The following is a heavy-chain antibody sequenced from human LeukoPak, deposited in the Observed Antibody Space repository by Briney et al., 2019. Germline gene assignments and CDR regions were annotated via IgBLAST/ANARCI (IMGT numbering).Heavy chain of an antibody. J-gene: IGHJ4*02. Sequence: GGSLRLSCAVSGFTFSSSGMTWVRQAPGKGLEWVSAVSASGGHTFYVDSARGRFTVSRDNSKNTLYLQMNSLRADDTAVYYCAKESGTSRPLDFWGQGTLVTVSS. D-gene: IGHD1-1*01. CDR2: VSASGGHT. CDR1: GFTFSSSG. V-gene: IGHV3-23*01. CDR3: AKESGTSRPLDF.